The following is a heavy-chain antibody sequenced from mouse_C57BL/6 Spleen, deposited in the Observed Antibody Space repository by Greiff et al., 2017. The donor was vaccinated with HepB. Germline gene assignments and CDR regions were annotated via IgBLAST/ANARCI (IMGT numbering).Heavy chain of an antibody. Sequence: QVQLQQSGPELVKPGASVKISCKASGYAFSSSWMNWVKQRPGKGLEWIGRIYPGDGDTNYNGKFKGKSTLTADKSSSTAYMQLSSLTSEDSAVYFCARVAYYSNYGLDYWGQGTTLTVSS. V-gene: IGHV1-82*01. D-gene: IGHD2-5*01. J-gene: IGHJ2*01. CDR2: IYPGDGDT. CDR3: ARVAYYSNYGLDY. CDR1: GYAFSSSW.